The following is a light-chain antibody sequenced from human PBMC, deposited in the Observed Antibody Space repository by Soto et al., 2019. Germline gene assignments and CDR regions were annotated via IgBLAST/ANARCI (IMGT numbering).Light chain of an antibody. CDR1: QSVSNNY. V-gene: IGKV3-20*01. J-gene: IGKJ2*01. CDR2: GAS. Sequence: EIVLTQSPGTLSLSPGERVTLSCRASQSVSNNYLAWYQHKPGQAPRLLIYGASSRATGIPDRFSGSGSGTDFTLTISRLEPEDFAVYFCQQYGSSPMYAFAQGTKLEI. CDR3: QQYGSSPMYA.